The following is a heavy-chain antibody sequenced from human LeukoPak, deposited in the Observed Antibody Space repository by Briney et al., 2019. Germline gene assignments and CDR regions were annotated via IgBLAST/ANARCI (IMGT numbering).Heavy chain of an antibody. J-gene: IGHJ4*02. CDR1: GFTFSGSA. D-gene: IGHD6-19*01. Sequence: PGGSLRLSCAPSGFTFSGSAMHWVRQASGEGLEWVGRIRSKANNYATAYAASVKGRFTISRDDSKNTTYLQMNSLRTEDTAVHYCTRRSPVPGTEKFDYWGQGTLVTVSS. CDR3: TRRSPVPGTEKFDY. V-gene: IGHV3-73*01. CDR2: IRSKANNYAT.